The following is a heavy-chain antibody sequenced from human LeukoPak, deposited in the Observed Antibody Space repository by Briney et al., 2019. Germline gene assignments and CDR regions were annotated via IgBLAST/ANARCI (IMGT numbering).Heavy chain of an antibody. Sequence: GGSLRLSCVASGFVFNSYEMSWVRQAPGKGLKWLSYITGRGNTIYYADSVRGRFTISRDNAKLSLYLQMNTLRAEDTAIYYCARSLGPTKPFDFWGKGTPVTVSS. CDR2: ITGRGNTI. J-gene: IGHJ4*02. D-gene: IGHD5-24*01. CDR3: ARSLGPTKPFDF. V-gene: IGHV3-48*03. CDR1: GFVFNSYE.